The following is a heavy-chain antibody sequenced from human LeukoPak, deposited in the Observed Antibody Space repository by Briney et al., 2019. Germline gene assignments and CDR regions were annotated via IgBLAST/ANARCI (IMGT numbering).Heavy chain of an antibody. Sequence: SETLSLTCTVPGYSISSGYYWGWIRQPPGKGLEWIGSMYHSGSTYYNPSLKSRVIISVDTSKNQVSLKLCSVTAADTAVYYCARAMVRGVISFYYYYYMDVWGKGTTVTISS. J-gene: IGHJ6*03. D-gene: IGHD3-10*01. CDR1: GYSISSGYY. CDR3: ARAMVRGVISFYYYYYMDV. CDR2: MYHSGST. V-gene: IGHV4-38-2*02.